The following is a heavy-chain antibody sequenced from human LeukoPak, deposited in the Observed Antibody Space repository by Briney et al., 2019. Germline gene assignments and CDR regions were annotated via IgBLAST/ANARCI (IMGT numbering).Heavy chain of an antibody. CDR1: GGSISSYY. J-gene: IGHJ3*02. CDR2: IYYSGST. Sequence: PSETLSLTCTVSGGSISSYYWSWIRQPPGKGLEWIGYIYYSGSTNYNPSPKSRVTISVDTSKNQFSLKLSSVTAADTAVYYCARGSFPRKGQSAFDIWGQGTMVTVSS. D-gene: IGHD3-16*02. CDR3: ARGSFPRKGQSAFDI. V-gene: IGHV4-59*08.